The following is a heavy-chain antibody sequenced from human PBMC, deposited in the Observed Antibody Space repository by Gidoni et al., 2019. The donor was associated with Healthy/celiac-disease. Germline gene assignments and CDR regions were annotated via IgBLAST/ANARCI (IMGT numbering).Heavy chain of an antibody. D-gene: IGHD2-2*01. CDR1: GGSVSSGSYY. J-gene: IGHJ4*02. CDR2: IYYSGST. CDR3: ARDSYDYFDY. Sequence: QVQLQESGPGLVKPSETLSLTCTVSGGSVSSGSYYWSWIRQPPGKGLEWIGYIYYSGSTNYNPSLKSRVTISVDTSKNQFSLKLSSVTAADTAVYYCARDSYDYFDYWGQGTLVTVSS. V-gene: IGHV4-61*01.